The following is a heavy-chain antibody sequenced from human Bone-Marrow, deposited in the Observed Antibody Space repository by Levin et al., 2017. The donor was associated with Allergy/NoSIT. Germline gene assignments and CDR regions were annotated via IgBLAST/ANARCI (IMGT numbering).Heavy chain of an antibody. Sequence: ASVKVSCKTSGYTFTSFDINWVRQATGQGLEWMGWMYPNSDNAGYAQKFQGRVTMTRNTSISTAYMELSSLRSEDTAIYYCARRELGSGYLFDYWGQGTLVTVSS. V-gene: IGHV1-8*01. CDR3: ARRELGSGYLFDY. D-gene: IGHD5-12*01. CDR1: GYTFTSFD. J-gene: IGHJ4*02. CDR2: MYPNSDNA.